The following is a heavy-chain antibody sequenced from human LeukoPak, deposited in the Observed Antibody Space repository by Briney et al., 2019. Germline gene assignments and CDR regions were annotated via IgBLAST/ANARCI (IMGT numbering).Heavy chain of an antibody. CDR1: GYSFTSYW. CDR3: VRQRRYDTSGSPSGYFDF. Sequence: GESLKISCKASGYSFTSYWIGWVRQMPGKGLEWMGIIFPGDSNTRYSPSFQGQVTISADRSINTAYLQWSSLKASDTAMYYCVRQRRYDTSGSPSGYFDFWGQGSLVTVSS. J-gene: IGHJ4*02. V-gene: IGHV5-51*01. CDR2: IFPGDSNT. D-gene: IGHD3-22*01.